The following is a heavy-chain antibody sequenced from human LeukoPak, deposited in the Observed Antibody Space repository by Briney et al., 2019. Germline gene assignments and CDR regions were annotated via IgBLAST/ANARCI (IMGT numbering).Heavy chain of an antibody. D-gene: IGHD2-15*01. V-gene: IGHV1-8*01. CDR2: XNPNSGNT. CDR1: GYTFTSCD. CDR3: TRGLVVLSATSWAFDI. J-gene: IGHJ3*02. Sequence: GASVKVSCKASGYTFTSCDINWVRQATGQGLEWMXXXNPNSGNTGYAQKFQARVSMTRNTSISTAYMELSSLRSEDTAVYYCTRGLVVLSATSWAFDIWGHGTMVTVSS.